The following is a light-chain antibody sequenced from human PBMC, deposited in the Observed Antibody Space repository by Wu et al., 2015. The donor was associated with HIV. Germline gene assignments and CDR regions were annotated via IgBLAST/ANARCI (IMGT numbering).Light chain of an antibody. J-gene: IGKJ1*01. CDR2: KAS. V-gene: IGKV1-5*03. CDR3: QQYNISPWT. Sequence: DIQMTQSPSTLSASVGDRVTITCRASQSISSWLAWYQQKPGKAPKLLIYKASSLESGVPSRFSGSGSGTEFILTITSLQPDDFATYYCQQYNISPWTFGRGPRLKSN. CDR1: QSISSW.